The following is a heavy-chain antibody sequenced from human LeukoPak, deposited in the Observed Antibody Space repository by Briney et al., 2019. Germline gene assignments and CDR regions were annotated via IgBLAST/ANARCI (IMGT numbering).Heavy chain of an antibody. Sequence: ASVKVSCKASGHTFTGYYMHWVRQAPGQGLEWMGWINPNSGGTNYAQKFQGRVTMTRDTSISTAYMELSRLRSDDTAVYYCARNRIDLVWFDPWGQGTLVTVS. D-gene: IGHD2-15*01. V-gene: IGHV1-2*02. CDR2: INPNSGGT. CDR3: ARNRIDLVWFDP. J-gene: IGHJ5*02. CDR1: GHTFTGYY.